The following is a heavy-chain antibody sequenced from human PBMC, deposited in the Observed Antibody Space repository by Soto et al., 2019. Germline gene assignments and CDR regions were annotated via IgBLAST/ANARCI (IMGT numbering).Heavy chain of an antibody. J-gene: IGHJ4*02. CDR1: GYTXTNYG. CDR2: IIAENCNT. D-gene: IGHD3-10*01. V-gene: IGHV1-18*01. CDR3: ARRGVLPDY. Sequence: GXSXKVSFKTSGYTXTNYGMRLVRQAPGQGLEWMGWIIAENCNTNYARNLQVRVTMTTETSTGTPYMVMRSLTSDDTAVYYCARRGVLPDYWGQGTLGTVSS.